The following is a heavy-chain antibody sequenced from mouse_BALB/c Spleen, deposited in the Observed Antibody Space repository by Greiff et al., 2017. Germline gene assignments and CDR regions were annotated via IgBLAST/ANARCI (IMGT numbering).Heavy chain of an antibody. J-gene: IGHJ1*01. CDR3: AGRGYLDV. Sequence: VQLKESGAELVKPGASVKLSCTASGFNIKDTYMHWVKQRPEQGLEWIGRIDPANGNTKYDPKFQGKATITADTSSNTAYLQLSSLTSEDTAVYYCAGRGYLDVWGAGTTVTVSS. CDR2: IDPANGNT. V-gene: IGHV14-3*02. CDR1: GFNIKDTY. D-gene: IGHD1-1*01.